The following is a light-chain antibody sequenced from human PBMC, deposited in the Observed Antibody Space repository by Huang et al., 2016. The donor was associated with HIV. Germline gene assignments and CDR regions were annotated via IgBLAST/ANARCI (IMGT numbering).Light chain of an antibody. Sequence: DIQMTQSPSTLSASVGDRVTITCRASQSISSWLAWYQQRPGKAPKLLIYKASTLQSGVPSRFSGSGYGTEFTLTISSLQPDDFATYYCQQYNSYLTFGQGTKVEIK. CDR3: QQYNSYLT. V-gene: IGKV1-5*03. CDR2: KAS. CDR1: QSISSW. J-gene: IGKJ1*01.